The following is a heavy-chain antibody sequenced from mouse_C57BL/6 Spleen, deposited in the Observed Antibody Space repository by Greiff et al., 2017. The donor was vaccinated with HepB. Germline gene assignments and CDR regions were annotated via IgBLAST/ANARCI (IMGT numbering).Heavy chain of an antibody. CDR1: GFSLTSYG. J-gene: IGHJ1*03. D-gene: IGHD3-3*01. CDR2: IWSGGST. Sequence: VQLVESGPGLVQPSQSLSITCTVSGFSLTSYGVHWVRQSPGKGLEWLGVIWSGGSTDYNAAFISRLSISKDNSKSQVFFKMNSLQADATAIYYCARYRGLSYWYFDVWGTGTTVTVSS. CDR3: ARYRGLSYWYFDV. V-gene: IGHV2-2*01.